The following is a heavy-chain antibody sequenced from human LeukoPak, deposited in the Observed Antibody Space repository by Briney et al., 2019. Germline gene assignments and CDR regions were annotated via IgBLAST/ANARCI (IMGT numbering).Heavy chain of an antibody. CDR2: INHSGST. Sequence: SETLSLTCAVYGGSFSGYYWSWIRQPPGKGLEWIGEINHSGSTNYSPSLKSRVTISVDTSKNQFSLKLSSVTAADTAVYYCARGLLIAAAVNKDYYYYYYMDVWGKGTTVTVSS. V-gene: IGHV4-34*01. CDR1: GGSFSGYY. CDR3: ARGLLIAAAVNKDYYYYYYMDV. D-gene: IGHD6-13*01. J-gene: IGHJ6*03.